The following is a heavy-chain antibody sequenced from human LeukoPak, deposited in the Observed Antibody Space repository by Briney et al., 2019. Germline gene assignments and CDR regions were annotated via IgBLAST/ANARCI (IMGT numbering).Heavy chain of an antibody. J-gene: IGHJ3*02. Sequence: ASVKVSCKASGYTFTSYDINWVRQATGQGLEWMGWMNPNSGNTGYAQKFQGRVTITRNTSISTAYMELSSLRSEDTAVYYCARGWFGELGGYDAFDIWGQGTMVTVSS. CDR3: ARGWFGELGGYDAFDI. CDR1: GYTFTSYD. V-gene: IGHV1-8*03. CDR2: MNPNSGNT. D-gene: IGHD3-10*01.